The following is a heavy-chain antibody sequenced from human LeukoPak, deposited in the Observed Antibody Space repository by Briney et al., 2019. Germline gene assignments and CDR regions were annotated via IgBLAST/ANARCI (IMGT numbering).Heavy chain of an antibody. J-gene: IGHJ4*02. V-gene: IGHV3-23*01. Sequence: PGGSLGLSCAASGFTFSSYAMSWVRQAPGKGLEWVSAISGSGGSTYYADSVKGRFTISRDNSKNTLYLQMNSLRAEDMAVYYCAKEGDLWFGELFFDYWGQGTLVTVSS. D-gene: IGHD3-10*01. CDR3: AKEGDLWFGELFFDY. CDR2: ISGSGGST. CDR1: GFTFSSYA.